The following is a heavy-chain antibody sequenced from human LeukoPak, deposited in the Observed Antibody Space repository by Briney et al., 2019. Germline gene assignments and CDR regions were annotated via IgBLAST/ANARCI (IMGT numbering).Heavy chain of an antibody. CDR1: GFTFSSYG. D-gene: IGHD5-24*01. Sequence: PGGSLRLSCAASGFTFSSYGMHWVRQAPGKGLEWVAVIWYDGSNKYYADSVKGRFTISRDNSKNTLYLQMNSLRAEDTAVYYCARGTVDGYNYLDYWGQGTLVTVYS. CDR3: ARGTVDGYNYLDY. CDR2: IWYDGSNK. J-gene: IGHJ4*02. V-gene: IGHV3-33*01.